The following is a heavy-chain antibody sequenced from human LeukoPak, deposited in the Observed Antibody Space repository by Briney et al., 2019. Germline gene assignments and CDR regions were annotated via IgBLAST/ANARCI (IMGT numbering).Heavy chain of an antibody. CDR3: ASYPRSVDTPPFDY. V-gene: IGHV1-2*02. J-gene: IGHJ4*02. CDR2: INLNNGDT. Sequence: ASVKVSCKASGYSFTAQYMHWLRQAPGQGLEWMGWINLNNGDTKYAQSFLGRVIMTRDTSTTTAYMELSSLRSDDTAVYFCASYPRSVDTPPFDYWGQGTLVTVSS. D-gene: IGHD3-16*02. CDR1: GYSFTAQY.